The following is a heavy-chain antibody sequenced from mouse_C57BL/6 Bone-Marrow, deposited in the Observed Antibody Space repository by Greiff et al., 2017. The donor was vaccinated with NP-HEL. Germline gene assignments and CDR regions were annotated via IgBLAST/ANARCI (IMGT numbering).Heavy chain of an antibody. CDR1: GFTFSDFY. J-gene: IGHJ3*01. CDR2: SRSKANDYTT. CDR3: ARDADGYDYAWFAY. D-gene: IGHD2-4*01. Sequence: DVMLVESGGGLVQSGRSLRLSCATSGFTFSDFYMEWVRQAPGKGLEWIAASRSKANDYTTEYSASVKGRFIVSRDTSQSILYLQMNALRAEDTAIYYCARDADGYDYAWFAYWGQGTLVTVSA. V-gene: IGHV7-1*01.